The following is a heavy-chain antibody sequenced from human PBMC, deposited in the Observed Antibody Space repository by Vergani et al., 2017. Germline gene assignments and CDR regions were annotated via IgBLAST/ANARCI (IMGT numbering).Heavy chain of an antibody. V-gene: IGHV3-23*01. J-gene: IGHJ4*02. Sequence: EVQLLESGGGLVQPGGSLRLSCAASGFTFSSYAMSWVRQAPGKGLEWVSAISGSDGSTYYADSVKGRFTISRDNSKNTLYLQMNSLRAEDTAVYYCAKDFQYYYDSSGYYVYWGQGTLVTVSS. CDR2: ISGSDGST. CDR1: GFTFSSYA. CDR3: AKDFQYYYDSSGYYVY. D-gene: IGHD3-22*01.